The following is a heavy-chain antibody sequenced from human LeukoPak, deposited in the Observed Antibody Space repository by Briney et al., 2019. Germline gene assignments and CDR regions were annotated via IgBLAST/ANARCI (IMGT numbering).Heavy chain of an antibody. J-gene: IGHJ5*02. CDR2: IYYSGST. Sequence: SETLSLTCTVSGGSISSYYWSWIRQPPGKGLEWIGYIYYSGSTNYNPSLKSRVTISVDTSKNQFSLKLSSVTAADTAVYYCARELGYSYVGGPLNWFDPWGQGTLVTVSS. V-gene: IGHV4-59*01. D-gene: IGHD5-18*01. CDR1: GGSISSYY. CDR3: ARELGYSYVGGPLNWFDP.